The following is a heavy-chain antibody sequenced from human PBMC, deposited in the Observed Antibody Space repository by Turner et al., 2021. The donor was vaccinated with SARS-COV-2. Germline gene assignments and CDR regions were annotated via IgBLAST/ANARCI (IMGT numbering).Heavy chain of an antibody. D-gene: IGHD5-18*01. CDR2: IYYSGSM. J-gene: IGHJ6*02. CDR1: CGPISSSSYY. Sequence: QLQLQVSGPGLVMPSETLSLTCTVSCGPISSSSYYWGWIRQSPVNGLEWSGSIYYSGSMYYNPSLKSRVTISADTPKNKFSLKESSVTAADTAVYYCARLVDTLDYYDGMDVWGQGTTVTVSS. CDR3: ARLVDTLDYYDGMDV. V-gene: IGHV4-39*01.